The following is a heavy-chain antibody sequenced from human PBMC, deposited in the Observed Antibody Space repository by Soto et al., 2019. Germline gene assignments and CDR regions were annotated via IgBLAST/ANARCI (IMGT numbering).Heavy chain of an antibody. CDR2: IGTAGDT. J-gene: IGHJ6*03. CDR3: ARAAFRSTYYCGYGDV. V-gene: IGHV3-13*01. CDR1: GFTFSSYD. Sequence: EVQLVESGGGLVQPGGSLRLSCAASGFTFSSYDMHWVRQATGKGLEWVSAIGTAGDTYYPGSVKGRFTISRENAKNSLYLQMDSLRAGDTAVYYCARAAFRSTYYCGYGDVWGKGTTVTVSS.